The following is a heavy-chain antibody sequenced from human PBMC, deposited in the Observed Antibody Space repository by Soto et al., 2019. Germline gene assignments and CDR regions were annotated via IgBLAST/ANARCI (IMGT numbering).Heavy chain of an antibody. J-gene: IGHJ4*02. CDR2: IYYSGST. CDR1: GGSISSGGYY. V-gene: IGHV4-31*03. Sequence: PSETLSLTCTVSGGSISSGGYYWSWIRQHPGKGLEWIGYIYYSGSTYYNPSLKSRVTISVDTSKNQFSLKLSSVTAADTAVYYCARYYPYYDILTGYYKGNFDYWGQGTLVTVSS. CDR3: ARYYPYYDILTGYYKGNFDY. D-gene: IGHD3-9*01.